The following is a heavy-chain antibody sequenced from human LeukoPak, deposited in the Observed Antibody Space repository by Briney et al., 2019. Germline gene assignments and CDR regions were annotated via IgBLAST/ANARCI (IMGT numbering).Heavy chain of an antibody. V-gene: IGHV4-30-4*01. D-gene: IGHD3-9*01. CDR1: GGSISSGDYY. J-gene: IGHJ5*02. Sequence: SQTLSLTCTISGGSISSGDYYWSWIRQPPGKGLEWIGYIYYSGSTYYNPSLKSRVTISVDTSKNQFSLKLSSVTAADTAVYYCARVKGMDDILTGFDPWGQGTLVTVSS. CDR2: IYYSGST. CDR3: ARVKGMDDILTGFDP.